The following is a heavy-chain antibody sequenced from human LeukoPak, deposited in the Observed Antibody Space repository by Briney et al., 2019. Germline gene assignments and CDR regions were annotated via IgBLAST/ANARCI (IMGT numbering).Heavy chain of an antibody. CDR3: ARQTGSGLFILP. J-gene: IGHJ4*02. Sequence: SETLSLTCTVSGVSISSSYSYWGWIRQPPGMGLEWIGSIYYTGDTYYNASLKSQVSISIDTSKNQFSLKLTSVTAADTAVYYCARQTGSGLFILPGGQGTLVTVSS. V-gene: IGHV4-39*01. CDR1: GVSISSSYSY. CDR2: IYYTGDT. D-gene: IGHD3/OR15-3a*01.